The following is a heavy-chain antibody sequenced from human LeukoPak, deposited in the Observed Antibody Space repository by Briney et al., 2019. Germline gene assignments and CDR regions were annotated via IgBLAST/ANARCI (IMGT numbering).Heavy chain of an antibody. D-gene: IGHD5-18*01. CDR2: IKQDGSEK. V-gene: IGHV3-7*01. Sequence: GGSLRLSCAASGFTFSSYWMSWVRQAPGKGLEWVANIKQDGSEKYYVDSVKGRFTISRDNAKNSLYLQMNSLRAEDTAVYYCARLNTWIQLWGFDPWGQGILVTVSS. CDR3: ARLNTWIQLWGFDP. J-gene: IGHJ5*02. CDR1: GFTFSSYW.